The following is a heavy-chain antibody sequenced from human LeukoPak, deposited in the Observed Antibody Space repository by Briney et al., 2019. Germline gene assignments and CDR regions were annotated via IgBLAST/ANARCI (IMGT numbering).Heavy chain of an antibody. J-gene: IGHJ4*02. D-gene: IGHD3-22*01. V-gene: IGHV4-59*08. CDR1: GGSISGYY. Sequence: PSETLSLTCTVSGGSISGYYWSWIRQPPGKGLEWIGYIYYSGNTNYNPSLQSRVTISVDTSKNQFSLKLSSVTAADTAVYYCARHNYYDSSGCYPLSYWGQGTLVTVSS. CDR2: IYYSGNT. CDR3: ARHNYYDSSGCYPLSY.